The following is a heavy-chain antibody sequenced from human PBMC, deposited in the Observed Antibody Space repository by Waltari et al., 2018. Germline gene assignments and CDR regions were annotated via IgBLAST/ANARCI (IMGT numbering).Heavy chain of an antibody. J-gene: IGHJ4*02. V-gene: IGHV3-7*01. CDR2: IKDVGSEK. Sequence: EVHLVESGGGLVQPGGSLRLSCAASGFTFSTYWMTWVRQAPGKGLEWLANIKDVGSEKNYVDSVKGRFTISRDNAKNSLYLQMNSLRAEDTAVYYCARDPHYSNFDYWGQGTLVTVSS. D-gene: IGHD4-4*01. CDR1: GFTFSTYW. CDR3: ARDPHYSNFDY.